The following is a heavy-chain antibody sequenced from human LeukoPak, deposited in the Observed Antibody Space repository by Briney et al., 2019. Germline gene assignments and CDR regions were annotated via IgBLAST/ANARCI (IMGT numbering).Heavy chain of an antibody. V-gene: IGHV3-30*18. Sequence: QPGGSLRLSCAASGFTFSSYGMHWVRQAPGKGLEWVAVISYDGSNKYYADSVKGRFTISRDNSKNTLYLQMNSLRAEDTAVYYCAKALLNIDAFDIWGQGIMVTVSS. D-gene: IGHD2-21*01. CDR1: GFTFSSYG. CDR2: ISYDGSNK. CDR3: AKALLNIDAFDI. J-gene: IGHJ3*02.